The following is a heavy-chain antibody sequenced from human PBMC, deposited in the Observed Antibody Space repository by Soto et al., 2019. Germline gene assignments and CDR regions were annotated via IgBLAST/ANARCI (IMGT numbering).Heavy chain of an antibody. CDR2: KYYRSKWYC. D-gene: IGHD3-10*01. Sequence: SQPLSLTCAISGDSVSSKTAAWNWIRQSPSRGLEWLGRKYYRSKWYCDYAVSLKSRITINPDTSKNQFSLQLNSVTPEDTAVYYCARDPPDYHSAFDQWGQGTLVTVSS. CDR3: ARDPPDYHSAFDQ. CDR1: GDSVSSKTAA. V-gene: IGHV6-1*01. J-gene: IGHJ4*02.